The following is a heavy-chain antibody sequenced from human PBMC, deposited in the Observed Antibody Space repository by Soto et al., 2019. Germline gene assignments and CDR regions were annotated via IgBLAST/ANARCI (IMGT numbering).Heavy chain of an antibody. CDR3: ARGPSE. CDR2: IYPATGDT. CDR1: GYIFIGSY. J-gene: IGHJ4*02. V-gene: IGHV1-2*02. Sequence: QVQLVKSGAEMKSPGSSVKVSCKATGYIFIGSYLHWIRQAPGQGPEWMGSIYPATGDTDYAQTYQGRVILTGDTAIGTAYMELKWLTFDDTGRYYCARGPSEWGQGTLVTVSS.